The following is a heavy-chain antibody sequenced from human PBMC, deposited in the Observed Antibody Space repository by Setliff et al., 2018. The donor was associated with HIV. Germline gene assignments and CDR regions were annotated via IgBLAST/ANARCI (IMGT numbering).Heavy chain of an antibody. CDR2: IYGGGTT. J-gene: IGHJ3*02. CDR3: ARVVKYAVLVGLDAFDI. V-gene: IGHV3-53*01. CDR1: GFTVSSNY. D-gene: IGHD3-3*02. Sequence: GGSLRLSCAASGFTVSSNYMSWVRQAPGKGLEWVSVIYGGGTTHYADSVKGRFTISRDNAKNSLYLQMNSLRAEDTALYYCARVVKYAVLVGLDAFDIWGQGTMVTVSS.